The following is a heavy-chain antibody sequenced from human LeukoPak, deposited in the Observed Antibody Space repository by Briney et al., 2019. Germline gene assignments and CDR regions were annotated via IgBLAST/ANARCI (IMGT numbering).Heavy chain of an antibody. D-gene: IGHD3-10*01. V-gene: IGHV4-59*01. CDR1: GGSISSYY. CDR3: ARGSDGDYDDY. J-gene: IGHJ4*02. Sequence: PSETLSLTCTVSGGSISSYYWSWIRQPPGKGLEWIGYIYCSGSTNYNPSLKSRVTISVDTSKNQFSLKLSSVTAADTAVYYCARGSDGDYDDYWGQGTLVTVSS. CDR2: IYCSGST.